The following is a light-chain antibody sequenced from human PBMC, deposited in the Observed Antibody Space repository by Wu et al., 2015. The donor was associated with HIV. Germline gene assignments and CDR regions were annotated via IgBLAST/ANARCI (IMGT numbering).Light chain of an antibody. CDR2: GAS. V-gene: IGKV3-20*01. Sequence: EIVLTQSPGTLSLSPGERATLSCRASQNVNRDFLAWYQQRPGQAPRLLVSGASSRATGIPDRFSCSGSGTDFTLIISRLEPEDSAVYYCQQCGSSPPVTFGQGTKGGNQT. J-gene: IGKJ1*01. CDR1: QNVNRDF. CDR3: QQCGSSPPVT.